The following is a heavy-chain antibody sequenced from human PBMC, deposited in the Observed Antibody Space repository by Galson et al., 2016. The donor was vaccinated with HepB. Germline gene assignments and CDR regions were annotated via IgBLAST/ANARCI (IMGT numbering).Heavy chain of an antibody. CDR1: GFIVSSYD. Sequence: SLRLSCAASGFIVSSYDMSWVRQAPGEGLEWVARISHDAIHTSYADSLKGRFTISRDNSKNTLSLQMNGLRPEDAAVYSCASLRFKGFDLWGRGTLVTVAS. CDR3: ASLRFKGFDL. V-gene: IGHV3-30-3*01. J-gene: IGHJ2*01. CDR2: ISHDAIHT. D-gene: IGHD3-3*01.